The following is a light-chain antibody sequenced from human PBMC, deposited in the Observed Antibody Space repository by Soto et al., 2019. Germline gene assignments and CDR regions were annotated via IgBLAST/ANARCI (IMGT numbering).Light chain of an antibody. CDR3: CSYGGSYTWV. Sequence: QSALTQPRSVSGSPGQSVTISCTGTSSDVGGYNYVSWYEQHPVKAPKLMIYDVTKRPSGVPDRFSGSKSGNTASLTISGLHAEDEADYYCCSYGGSYTWVFGTGTKLTVL. J-gene: IGLJ1*01. CDR2: DVT. V-gene: IGLV2-11*01. CDR1: SSDVGGYNY.